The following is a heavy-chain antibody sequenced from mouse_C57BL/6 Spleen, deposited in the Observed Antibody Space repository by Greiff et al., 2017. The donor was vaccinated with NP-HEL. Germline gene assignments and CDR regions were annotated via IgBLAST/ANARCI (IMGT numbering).Heavy chain of an antibody. Sequence: QVQLQQSGAELVRPGTSVKVSCKASGYAFTNYLIEWVKQRPGQGLEWIGVINPGSGGTNYNEKFKGKATLTADKSSSTAYMQLSSLTSEDSAVYFCALYGLVVANSFDYWGQGTLVTVSA. V-gene: IGHV1-54*01. CDR2: INPGSGGT. CDR3: ALYGLVVANSFDY. CDR1: GYAFTNYL. D-gene: IGHD1-1*01. J-gene: IGHJ3*01.